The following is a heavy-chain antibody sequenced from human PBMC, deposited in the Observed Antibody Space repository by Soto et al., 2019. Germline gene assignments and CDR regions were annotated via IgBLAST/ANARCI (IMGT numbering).Heavy chain of an antibody. D-gene: IGHD1-1*01. J-gene: IGHJ4*02. CDR2: ISTTGGST. CDR1: GFTFNAYS. Sequence: DVQLLESGGRLVQPGGSLRLSCAASGFTFNAYSLSWVRQAPGKGLEWVSAISTTGGSTYYADSVKGRFTISRDNSQNTLSLQMTSLRAEDTAVYYCARPDGATYNFRYWGQGPLVTVSS. CDR3: ARPDGATYNFRY. V-gene: IGHV3-23*01.